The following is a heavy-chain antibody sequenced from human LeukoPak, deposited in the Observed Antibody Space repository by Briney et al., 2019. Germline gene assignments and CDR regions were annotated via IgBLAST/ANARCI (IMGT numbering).Heavy chain of an antibody. Sequence: GGSLRLSCAASGFTFSSYGMHWVRQAPGKGLEWVAVISYDGSNKYYADSVKGRFTISRDNSKNTLYLQMNSLRAEDTAVYYWAKDSRLRYYGSGSYYSPNDYWGQGTLVTVSS. CDR2: ISYDGSNK. CDR3: AKDSRLRYYGSGSYYSPNDY. D-gene: IGHD3-10*01. CDR1: GFTFSSYG. V-gene: IGHV3-30*18. J-gene: IGHJ4*02.